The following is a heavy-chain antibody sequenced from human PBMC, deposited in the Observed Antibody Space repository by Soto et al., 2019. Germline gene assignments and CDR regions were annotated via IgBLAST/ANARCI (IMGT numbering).Heavy chain of an antibody. CDR1: GFTFSSYA. V-gene: IGHV3-23*01. D-gene: IGHD6-19*01. CDR2: ISGSGGST. J-gene: IGHJ4*02. CDR3: ASRSSGWYFDY. Sequence: GGALRLSCAASGFTFSSYAMSWVRQAPGKGLEWVSVISGSGGSTYYADSVKGRFTISRDNSKNTLYLQMNSLRAEDTAIYYCASRSSGWYFDYWGQGTLVTVSS.